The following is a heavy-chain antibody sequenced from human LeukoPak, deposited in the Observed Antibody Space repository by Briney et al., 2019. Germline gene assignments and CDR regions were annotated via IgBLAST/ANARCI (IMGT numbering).Heavy chain of an antibody. D-gene: IGHD6-13*01. CDR2: IYYSGST. CDR3: ARDRHIAAAGYYYYYGMDV. Sequence: SETLSLTCTVSGGSISSSSYYWGWIRQPPGKGLEWIGSIYYSGSTYYNPSLKSRVTISVDTSKNQFSLKLSSVTAADTAVYYCARDRHIAAAGYYYYYGMDVWGQGTTVTVSS. V-gene: IGHV4-39*07. CDR1: GGSISSSSYY. J-gene: IGHJ6*02.